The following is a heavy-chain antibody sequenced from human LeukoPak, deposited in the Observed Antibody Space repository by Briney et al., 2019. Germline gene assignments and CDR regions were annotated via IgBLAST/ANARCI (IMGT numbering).Heavy chain of an antibody. J-gene: IGHJ4*02. D-gene: IGHD6-19*01. V-gene: IGHV3-73*01. CDR2: IRSKANSYAT. CDR1: GFTFSGSA. Sequence: GGSLRLSCAASGFTFSGSAMHWVRQAPGKGLEWVGRIRSKANSYATVYAASVKGRFTISRDDSKNTAYLQMNSLKIEDTAVYYCTRPYSSGYYWGQGTLVTVSS. CDR3: TRPYSSGYY.